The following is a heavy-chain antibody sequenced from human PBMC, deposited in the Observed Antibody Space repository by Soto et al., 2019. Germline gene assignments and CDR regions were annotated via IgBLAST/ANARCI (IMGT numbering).Heavy chain of an antibody. CDR3: ARGAGPPWFDP. V-gene: IGHV4-61*01. CDR1: GGSVSSGSYY. Sequence: PSETLSLTCTVSGGSVSSGSYYWSWIRQPPGKGLEWIGYIYYSGSTNYNPSLKSRVTISVDTPKNQFSLKLNSVTAADTAVFYCARGAGPPWFDPWGQGMLVTVSS. CDR2: IYYSGST. J-gene: IGHJ5*02.